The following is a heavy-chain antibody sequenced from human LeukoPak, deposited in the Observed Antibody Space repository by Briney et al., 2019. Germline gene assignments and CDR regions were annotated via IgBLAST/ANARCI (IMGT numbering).Heavy chain of an antibody. D-gene: IGHD1-26*01. CDR3: ARTLPNYYYGMDV. Sequence: ASVKVSCKASVYTFSGYYMHWVRQAPGQGLEWMGWINPNSGDTNYAQKFQGRVSMTRDTSINTAYMELSRLRSDDTSVYYCARTLPNYYYGMDVWGQGTTVTVSS. V-gene: IGHV1-2*02. CDR1: VYTFSGYY. J-gene: IGHJ6*02. CDR2: INPNSGDT.